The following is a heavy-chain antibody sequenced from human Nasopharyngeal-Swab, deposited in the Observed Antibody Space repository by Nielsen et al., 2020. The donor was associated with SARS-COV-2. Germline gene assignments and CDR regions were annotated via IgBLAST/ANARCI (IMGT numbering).Heavy chain of an antibody. Sequence: GGSLRPSCVGSGFTLRNYDMGWVRQTPGKGLERVSHISGSGGGTYYTDSVKGRFTISRDNSKNTLHLHMSSLRAEDTAVYYCAKDKEDLRGVGSYDYWGQGTLVTVSS. CDR2: ISGSGGGT. CDR1: GFTLRNYD. J-gene: IGHJ4*02. D-gene: IGHD3-10*01. V-gene: IGHV3-23*01. CDR3: AKDKEDLRGVGSYDY.